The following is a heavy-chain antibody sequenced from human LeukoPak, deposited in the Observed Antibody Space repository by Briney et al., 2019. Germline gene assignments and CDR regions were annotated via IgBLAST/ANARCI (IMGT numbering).Heavy chain of an antibody. D-gene: IGHD1-26*01. J-gene: IGHJ6*02. CDR3: ATCVGATSCYYYYGMDV. Sequence: APVKVSCKASGYTFTSYDINWVRQATGLGLEWMGWMNPNSGNTGYAQKFQGRVTMTRNTSISTAYMELSSLRSEDTAVYYCATCVGATSCYYYYGMDVWGQGTTVTVSS. V-gene: IGHV1-8*01. CDR2: MNPNSGNT. CDR1: GYTFTSYD.